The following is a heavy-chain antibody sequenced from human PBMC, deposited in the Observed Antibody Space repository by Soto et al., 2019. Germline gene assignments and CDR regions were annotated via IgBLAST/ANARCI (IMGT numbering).Heavy chain of an antibody. J-gene: IGHJ4*02. D-gene: IGHD2-2*02. CDR2: IYSGSST. CDR3: ARGEGYCSSTSCHRHYFDY. CDR1: GFTVTSNY. V-gene: IGHV3-53*04. Sequence: EVQLVESGGGLVQPGGSLRLSCAASGFTVTSNYMSWVRQAPGKGLEWVSVIYSGSSTYYADSVKGRFTISRHNSQNTLYLQMNSLRAEDMGVYYCARGEGYCSSTSCHRHYFDYWGQGSLVTVSS.